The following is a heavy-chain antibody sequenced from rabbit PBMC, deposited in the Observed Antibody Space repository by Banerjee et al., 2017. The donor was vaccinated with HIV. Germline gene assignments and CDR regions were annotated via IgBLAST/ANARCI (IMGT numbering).Heavy chain of an antibody. CDR2: INNGGGST. CDR1: GFDISSYH. CDR3: ARDLAGVIGWNFNL. Sequence: QEQLEESGGDLVKPEGSLALTCKASGFDISSYHMCWVRQAPGKGLEWIACINNGGGSTYYASWAKGRFTISKTSSTTVTLQMTSLTAADTASYFCARDLAGVIGWNFNLWGPGTLVTVS. V-gene: IGHV1S45*01. D-gene: IGHD4-1*01. J-gene: IGHJ4*01.